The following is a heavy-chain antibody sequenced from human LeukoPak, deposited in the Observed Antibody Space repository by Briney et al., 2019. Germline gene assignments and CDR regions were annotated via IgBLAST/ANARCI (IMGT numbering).Heavy chain of an antibody. CDR2: IYSGGST. V-gene: IGHV3-53*01. J-gene: IGHJ4*02. CDR1: GFTVSSNY. CDR3: AKSSRPVTAMAFFDY. D-gene: IGHD5-18*01. Sequence: GGSLRLSCAASGFTVSSNYMSWVRQAPGKGLEWDSVIYSGGSTYYADSVKGRFTISRDNSKNTVYLQMKSLRAEDTAVYYCAKSSRPVTAMAFFDYWGQGTLVTVSS.